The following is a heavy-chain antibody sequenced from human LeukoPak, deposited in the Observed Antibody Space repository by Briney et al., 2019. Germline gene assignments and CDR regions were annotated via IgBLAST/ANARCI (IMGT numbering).Heavy chain of an antibody. D-gene: IGHD6-19*01. CDR3: ARDKEGPGYSSGWYKGGYYYYMDV. V-gene: IGHV4-39*07. CDR2: IYTSGST. CDR1: GGSISSSSYY. J-gene: IGHJ6*03. Sequence: SETLSLTCTVSGGSISSSSYYCGWIRQPPGKGLEWIGRIYTSGSTNYNPSLKSRVTMSVDTSKNQFSLKLSSVTAADTAVYYCARDKEGPGYSSGWYKGGYYYYMDVWGKGTTVTVSS.